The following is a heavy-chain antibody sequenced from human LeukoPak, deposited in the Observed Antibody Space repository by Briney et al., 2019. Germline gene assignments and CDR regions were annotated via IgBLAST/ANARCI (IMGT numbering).Heavy chain of an antibody. CDR1: GYTFTNHG. D-gene: IGHD4-17*01. CDR2: IRTYNGKT. Sequence: RASVKVSCKASGYTFTNHGISSVRQAPGQGLEWMGWIRTYNGKTNYAQKLQGRVTMTTDTSTSTAYMELRSLRSDDTAVYYYARSGGWAYGDYDGFIAFDIWGQGTMVTVSS. CDR3: ARSGGWAYGDYDGFIAFDI. V-gene: IGHV1-18*01. J-gene: IGHJ3*02.